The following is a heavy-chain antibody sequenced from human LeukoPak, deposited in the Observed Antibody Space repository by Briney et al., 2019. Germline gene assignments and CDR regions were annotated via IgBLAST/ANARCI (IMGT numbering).Heavy chain of an antibody. J-gene: IGHJ4*02. CDR1: GYTFTGYY. D-gene: IGHD3-9*01. Sequence: ASVKVSCKASGYTFTGYYMHWVRQAPGQGLDWMGWINPNSGGTNYAQKFQGRVTMTRDTSISTAYMELSRLRSDDTAVYYCARGLNYDILTGFYYWGQGTLVTVSS. V-gene: IGHV1-2*02. CDR3: ARGLNYDILTGFYY. CDR2: INPNSGGT.